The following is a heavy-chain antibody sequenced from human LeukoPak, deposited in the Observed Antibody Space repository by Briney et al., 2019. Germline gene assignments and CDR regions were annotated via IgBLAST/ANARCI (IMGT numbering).Heavy chain of an antibody. CDR2: IYSSGST. V-gene: IGHV4-4*07. CDR1: GDSISSYY. D-gene: IGHD6-19*01. J-gene: IGHJ4*02. CDR3: AREGGSGWSGVDY. Sequence: SETLSLTCTVCGDSISSYYWSWIRQPAGKGLEWIGRIYSSGSTNYNPSLKSRVTMSVDTSKNQFSLKLSSVTAADTAVYYCAREGGSGWSGVDYWGQGTLVTVSS.